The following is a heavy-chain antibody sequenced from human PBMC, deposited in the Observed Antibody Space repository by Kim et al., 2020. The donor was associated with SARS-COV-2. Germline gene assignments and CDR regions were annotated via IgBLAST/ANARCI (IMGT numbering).Heavy chain of an antibody. CDR3: ARARQQLVYGG. V-gene: IGHV1-46*01. J-gene: IGHJ4*02. Sequence: TSYAQKFQGRVTMTRDTSTSTVYMELSSLRSEDTAVYYCARARQQLVYGGWGQGTLVTVSS. CDR2: T. D-gene: IGHD6-13*01.